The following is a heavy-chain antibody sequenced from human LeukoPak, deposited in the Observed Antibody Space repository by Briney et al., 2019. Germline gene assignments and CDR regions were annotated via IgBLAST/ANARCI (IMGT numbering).Heavy chain of an antibody. J-gene: IGHJ6*02. CDR3: VRDPHGRGMDV. D-gene: IGHD4-17*01. Sequence: SETLSLTCAVYGGSFSGYYWSWIRQPPGKGLEWIGEINHSGSTNYNPSLKSRVTISVDTSKNQFSLQLNSVTPEDTAVYYCVRDPHGRGMDVWGQGTTVTVSS. V-gene: IGHV4-34*01. CDR2: INHSGST. CDR1: GGSFSGYY.